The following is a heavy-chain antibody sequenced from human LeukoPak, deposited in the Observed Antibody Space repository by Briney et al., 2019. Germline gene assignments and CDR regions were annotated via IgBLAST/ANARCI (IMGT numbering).Heavy chain of an antibody. CDR1: GGTFSSYA. CDR2: IIPIFGTA. V-gene: IGHV1-69*05. Sequence: SVKVSCKASGGTFSSYAISWVRQAPGQGLEWMGGIIPIFGTANYAQKFQGRVTITTDESTSTAYMELSSLRSEDTAVYCCARESLGEIHSNYYYYMDVWGKGTTVTVSS. D-gene: IGHD3-16*01. J-gene: IGHJ6*03. CDR3: ARESLGEIHSNYYYYMDV.